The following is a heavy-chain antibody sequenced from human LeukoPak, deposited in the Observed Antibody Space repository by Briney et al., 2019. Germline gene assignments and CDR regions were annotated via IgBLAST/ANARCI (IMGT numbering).Heavy chain of an antibody. D-gene: IGHD3-3*01. V-gene: IGHV3-15*01. CDR1: GFTFSNAW. CDR3: TTRRITIFGVGTYYFDY. CDR2: IKSKTDGGTT. J-gene: IGHJ4*02. Sequence: GGSLRLSCAASGFTFSNAWMSWVRQAPGKGLEWVGRIKSKTDGGTTDYAAPVKGRFTISRDDSKNTLYLQMNSLKTEDTAVYYCTTRRITIFGVGTYYFDYWGQGTLVTVSP.